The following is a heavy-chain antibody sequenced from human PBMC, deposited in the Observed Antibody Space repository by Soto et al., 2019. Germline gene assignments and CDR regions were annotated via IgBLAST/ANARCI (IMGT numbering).Heavy chain of an antibody. Sequence: PSETLSLTCAVSGGSISSGGYSWSWIRQPPGKGLEWIGYIYHSGSTYYNPSLKSRVTISVDRSKNQFSLKLSSVTAADTAVYYCARGGSGYHFDYWGQGTLVTVS. CDR2: IYHSGST. CDR1: GGSISSGGYS. V-gene: IGHV4-30-2*01. CDR3: ARGGSGYHFDY. D-gene: IGHD5-12*01. J-gene: IGHJ4*02.